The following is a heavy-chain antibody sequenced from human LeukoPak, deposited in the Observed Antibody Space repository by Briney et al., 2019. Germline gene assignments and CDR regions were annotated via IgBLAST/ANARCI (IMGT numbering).Heavy chain of an antibody. J-gene: IGHJ6*02. V-gene: IGHV1-18*01. Sequence: ASVNVSCKASGYTFSYYGITWVRQPPAQGLELMGLISAYDGNTNYAQKLQGRVTMTRDTSTSTAYMELRSLRSDDTAVYYCARIEGILTGYPPHYQYGMDVWGQGTTVTVSS. D-gene: IGHD3-9*01. CDR1: GYTFSYYG. CDR3: ARIEGILTGYPPHYQYGMDV. CDR2: ISAYDGNT.